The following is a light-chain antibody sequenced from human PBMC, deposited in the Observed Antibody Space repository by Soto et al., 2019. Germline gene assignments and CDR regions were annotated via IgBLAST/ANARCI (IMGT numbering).Light chain of an antibody. CDR3: HQYNNWPPLT. J-gene: IGKJ4*01. CDR1: QSVSSN. Sequence: EIVMTQSPATLSVSPGERATLSCRASQSVSSNLAWYQQKPGQAPRLLIYGASSRATGIPDRFNGGGSGTDFTLTISRLEPEDFAFYYCHQYNNWPPLTFGGGTKVDIK. CDR2: GAS. V-gene: IGKV3D-15*01.